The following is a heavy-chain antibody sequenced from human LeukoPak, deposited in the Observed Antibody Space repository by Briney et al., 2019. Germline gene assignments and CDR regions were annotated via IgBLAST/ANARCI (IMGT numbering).Heavy chain of an antibody. D-gene: IGHD3-3*01. J-gene: IGHJ5*02. CDR2: ISSSAYNI. CDR1: ASTLGAYY. V-gene: IGHV3-11*04. Sequence: PGRSLRPSCAASASTLGAYYMSWLRQAPGKGLEWVSYISSSAYNIFYADSVRRRFTISRDNAKNSLYLQMNSLRAEDTAVYYCARKLPNIRFLDWLPYFDPWGQGTLVTVSA. CDR3: ARKLPNIRFLDWLPYFDP.